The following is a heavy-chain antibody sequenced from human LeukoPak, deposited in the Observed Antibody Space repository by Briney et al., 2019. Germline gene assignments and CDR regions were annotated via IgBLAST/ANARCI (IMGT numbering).Heavy chain of an antibody. CDR1: GFLFSNSW. CDR2: INQDGSAK. J-gene: IGHJ4*02. D-gene: IGHD5-24*01. CDR3: ARDGGYNAFDY. Sequence: GGSLRLSCADSGFLFSNSWMAWVRQAPGRGLEWLANINQDGSAKTCVDSVKGRFTISRDNAKNSLYLQMNSRRAEDTAMYYCARDGGYNAFDYWGQGTLVTVSS. V-gene: IGHV3-7*05.